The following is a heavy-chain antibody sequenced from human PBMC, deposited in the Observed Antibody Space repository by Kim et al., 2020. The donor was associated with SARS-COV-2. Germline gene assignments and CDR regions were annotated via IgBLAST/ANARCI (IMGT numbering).Heavy chain of an antibody. D-gene: IGHD3-9*01. CDR3: ARELTSPGLVEGFYYYYGMDA. CDR1: GFTVSSNY. J-gene: IGHJ6*02. CDR2: IYSGGST. V-gene: IGHV3-53*01. Sequence: GGSLRLSCAASGFTVSSNYMSWVRQAPGKGLEWVSVIYSGGSTYYAESVKGRFTISRDNSKNTLYLQMNSLGAEDTAVYYCARELTSPGLVEGFYYYYGMDAWGQGTTVTVSS.